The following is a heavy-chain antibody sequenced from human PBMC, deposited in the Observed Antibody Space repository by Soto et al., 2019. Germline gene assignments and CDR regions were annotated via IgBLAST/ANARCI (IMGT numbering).Heavy chain of an antibody. J-gene: IGHJ6*02. D-gene: IGHD2-21*01. CDR1: GYTFTSYG. CDR3: ARRSVLPIRYYYYYGMDV. CDR2: ISAYNGNT. Sequence: QVQLVQSGAEVKKPGASVKVSCKASGYTFTSYGISWVRQAPGQGLEWMGWISAYNGNTNYAQKLQGRVTMTTDTSTSTAYMELRSLRSDDTAVYYCARRSVLPIRYYYYYGMDVWGQGTTVTVSS. V-gene: IGHV1-18*01.